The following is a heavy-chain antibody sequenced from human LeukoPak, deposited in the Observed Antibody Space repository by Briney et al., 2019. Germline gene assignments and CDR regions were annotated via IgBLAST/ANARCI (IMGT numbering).Heavy chain of an antibody. CDR2: IIPIFGTA. J-gene: IGHJ6*03. D-gene: IGHD5-12*01. CDR1: GGTFSSYA. CDR3: ASSGYEDFYYYYYYMDV. Sequence: ASVKVSCKASGGTFSSYAISWVRQAPGQGLEWMGGIIPIFGTANYAQKFQGRGTITTDESTSTAYMELSSLRSEETAVYYCASSGYEDFYYYYYYMDVWGKGTTVTVSS. V-gene: IGHV1-69*05.